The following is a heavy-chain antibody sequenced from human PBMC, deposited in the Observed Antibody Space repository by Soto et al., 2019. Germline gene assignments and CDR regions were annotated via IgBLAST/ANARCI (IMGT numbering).Heavy chain of an antibody. Sequence: QVQRVQSGAEVKKPGASVKVSCKASGYTFTNFGISWVRQAPGQGLAWMGWISAYNGNTNYAQNCQGRVTMTTDTSTRISYMELRSMRSDDTAVYYCARGGTPIYYWGQGTLVTVSS. D-gene: IGHD3-16*01. CDR1: GYTFTNFG. CDR2: ISAYNGNT. CDR3: ARGGTPIYY. J-gene: IGHJ4*02. V-gene: IGHV1-18*01.